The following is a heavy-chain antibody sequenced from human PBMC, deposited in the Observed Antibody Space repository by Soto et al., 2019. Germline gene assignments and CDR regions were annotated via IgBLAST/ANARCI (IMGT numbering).Heavy chain of an antibody. CDR2: INPSGGST. D-gene: IGHD4-17*01. J-gene: IGHJ6*02. V-gene: IGHV1-46*01. CDR1: GYTFTSYY. Sequence: ASVKVSCKASGYTFTSYYMHWWRQAPGQGLEWMGIINPSGGSTSYAQKFRGRFTMTRDTSTSTVYMELGRLKSEDAVVYCCARVPGDCGDVAGMDVWGQGTTVTVSS. CDR3: ARVPGDCGDVAGMDV.